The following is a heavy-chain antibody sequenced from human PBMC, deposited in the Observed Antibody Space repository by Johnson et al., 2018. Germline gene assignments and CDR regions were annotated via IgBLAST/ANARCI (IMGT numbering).Heavy chain of an antibody. Sequence: EVQLVETGGGLVHPGGSLRLSCAASGFSLSDHYMDWVRQAPGQGLEWVGRTRYRGNSYTTEYAASVKGRFNISRDESKNSLFLQINSLKIEDSAGYYGARGPYYDGGSGYYQSQYFYYRDVWGKGTTVTVSS. CDR2: TRYRGNSYTT. D-gene: IGHD3-3*01. CDR3: ARGPYYDGGSGYYQSQYFYYRDV. J-gene: IGHJ6*03. CDR1: GFSLSDHY. V-gene: IGHV3-72*01.